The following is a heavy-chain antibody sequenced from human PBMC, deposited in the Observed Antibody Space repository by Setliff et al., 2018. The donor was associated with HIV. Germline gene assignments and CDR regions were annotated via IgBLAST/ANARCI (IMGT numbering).Heavy chain of an antibody. CDR3: AREIQNCGGNHCYCYMDV. Sequence: GGSLRLSCAASGFIFGTYDMHWVRQVAGKGLEWVSAMGLLGDTYYADSVKGRFTISREDAKNSLYLQMNSLRAGDTAVYYCAREIQNCGGNHCYCYMDVWGKGTTVTVSS. CDR1: GFIFGTYD. CDR2: MGLLGDT. V-gene: IGHV3-13*01. D-gene: IGHD2-15*01. J-gene: IGHJ6*03.